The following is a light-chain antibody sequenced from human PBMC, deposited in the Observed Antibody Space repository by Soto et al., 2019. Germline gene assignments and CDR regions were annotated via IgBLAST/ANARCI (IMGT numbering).Light chain of an antibody. CDR3: QHYDTH. Sequence: DILMTQSPSTLSASVGDTVTITCRASHSISNWLTWHQQKPGKAPKLLIYDASSLKSGVPSRFSGSGSGTEFTLTIRRLQADDFATYYCQHYDTHFGQGTKLEIK. V-gene: IGKV1-5*01. CDR1: HSISNW. J-gene: IGKJ2*01. CDR2: DAS.